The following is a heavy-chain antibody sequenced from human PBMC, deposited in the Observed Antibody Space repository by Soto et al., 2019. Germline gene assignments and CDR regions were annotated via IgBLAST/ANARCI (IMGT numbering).Heavy chain of an antibody. CDR2: ISSSSSTI. CDR1: GFTFSSYS. J-gene: IGHJ6*03. CDR3: ARHSPRINFVWLLFPLDYYYYYMDV. Sequence: GGSLRLSCAASGFTFSSYSMNWVRQAPGKGLERDSYISSSSSTIYYADSVKGRFTISRDNAKNSLYLQMNSLRAEDTAVYYCARHSPRINFVWLLFPLDYYYYYMDVWGKGTTVTVSS. D-gene: IGHD3-9*01. V-gene: IGHV3-48*01.